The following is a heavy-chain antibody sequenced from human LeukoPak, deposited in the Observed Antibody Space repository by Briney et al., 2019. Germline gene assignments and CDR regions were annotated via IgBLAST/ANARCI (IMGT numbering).Heavy chain of an antibody. CDR1: GFTFSSYA. V-gene: IGHV3-23*01. Sequence: GGSLRLSCAASGFTFSSYAMGWVRQAPGKGLEWVSLISGSGGSTYYADSVKGRFTVSRDNSKNTEYLQMNSLRAEDTAMYYCARELVQNLDPWGQGTLVTVSS. CDR3: ARELVQNLDP. D-gene: IGHD6-13*01. J-gene: IGHJ5*02. CDR2: ISGSGGST.